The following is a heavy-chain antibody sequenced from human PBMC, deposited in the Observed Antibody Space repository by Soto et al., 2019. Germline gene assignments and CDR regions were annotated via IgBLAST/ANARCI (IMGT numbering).Heavy chain of an antibody. D-gene: IGHD6-19*01. CDR3: ARGPMYSSGWYIVY. V-gene: IGHV3-30-3*01. Sequence: GGSLRLSCAASGFTFSSYAMHWVRQAPGKGLEWVAVISYDGSNKYYADSVKGRFTISRDNSKNTLYLQMNSLRAEDTAVYYCARGPMYSSGWYIVYWGQGTLVTVSS. CDR2: ISYDGSNK. CDR1: GFTFSSYA. J-gene: IGHJ4*02.